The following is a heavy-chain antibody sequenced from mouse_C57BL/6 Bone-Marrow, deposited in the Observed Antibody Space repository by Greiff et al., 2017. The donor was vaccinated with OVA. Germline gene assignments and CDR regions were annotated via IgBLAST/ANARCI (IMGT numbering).Heavy chain of an antibody. Sequence: QVHVKQSGAELVRPGTSVKVSCKASGYAFTNYLIEWVKQRPGQGLEWIGVINPGSGGTNYNEKFKGKATLTADKSSSTAYMQLSSLTSEDSAVYFCARDGPYYYAMDYWGQGTSVTVSS. J-gene: IGHJ4*01. V-gene: IGHV1-54*01. D-gene: IGHD2-3*01. CDR1: GYAFTNYL. CDR2: INPGSGGT. CDR3: ARDGPYYYAMDY.